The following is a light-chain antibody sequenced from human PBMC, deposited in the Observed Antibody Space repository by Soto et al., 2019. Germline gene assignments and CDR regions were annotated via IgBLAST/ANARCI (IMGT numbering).Light chain of an antibody. V-gene: IGKV3-20*01. CDR2: GAS. CDR1: QNVASS. Sequence: EFRVTQSPSTLSLSTGERATLSCRASQNVASSLAWYQQKPGQAPRLFIYGASSRATGIPDRFTGSGSGTDFTLTITTLEPEDFAVYYCQQYGSSPRTFGLGTKVDIK. CDR3: QQYGSSPRT. J-gene: IGKJ1*01.